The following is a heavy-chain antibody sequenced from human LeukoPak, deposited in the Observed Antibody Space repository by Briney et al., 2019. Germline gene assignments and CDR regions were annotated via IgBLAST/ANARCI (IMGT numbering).Heavy chain of an antibody. D-gene: IGHD2-21*01. Sequence: GGSLRLSCAASGFTFSSYGMHWVRQAPGKGLEWVAFIRYDGSNKYYADSVKGRFTISRDNSKNTLYLQMNSLRAEDTAVYYCAPRVVVIAAPFDYWGQGTLVTVSS. V-gene: IGHV3-30*02. CDR2: IRYDGSNK. CDR3: APRVVVIAAPFDY. J-gene: IGHJ4*02. CDR1: GFTFSSYG.